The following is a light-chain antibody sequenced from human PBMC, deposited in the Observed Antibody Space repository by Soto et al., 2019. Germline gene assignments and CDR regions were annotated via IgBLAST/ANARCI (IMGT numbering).Light chain of an antibody. J-gene: IGKJ2*01. V-gene: IGKV1-39*01. CDR3: QQSFSTPHT. Sequence: IQMTQSPSSLSASVGDTVTITCRASQTISFYLNWYQQKPGRTPNLLIYATSSLQSGVPSRLDGSGSGTEFTLTISSLQPDDFATYYCQQSFSTPHTFGQGTKLELK. CDR1: QTISFY. CDR2: ATS.